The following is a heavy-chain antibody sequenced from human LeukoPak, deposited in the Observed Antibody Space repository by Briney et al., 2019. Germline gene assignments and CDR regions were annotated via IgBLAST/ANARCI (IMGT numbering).Heavy chain of an antibody. V-gene: IGHV3-30*02. D-gene: IGHD6-13*01. CDR3: AKIRIAAAGALDY. CDR2: IRYDGSNK. J-gene: IGHJ4*02. Sequence: GGSLRLSCAASAFTFSRYGMHWVRQAPGKGLEWVAFIRYDGSNKYYADSVKGRFTISRDNSKNTLYLQMNSLRAEDTAVYYCAKIRIAAAGALDYWGQGTLVTVSS. CDR1: AFTFSRYG.